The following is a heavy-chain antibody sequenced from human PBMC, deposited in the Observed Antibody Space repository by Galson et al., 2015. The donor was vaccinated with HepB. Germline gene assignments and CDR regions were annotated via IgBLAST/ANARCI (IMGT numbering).Heavy chain of an antibody. J-gene: IGHJ4*02. Sequence: SLRLSCAASGFTFSTYTMNWVRQAPGKGLELVSSISSSSSFIYYADSMKGRFTISRDNAKSSLYLQMNSLRAEDTAVYYCARGSGGYWGQ. CDR3: ARGSGGY. CDR1: GFTFSTYT. V-gene: IGHV3-21*06. D-gene: IGHD1-26*01. CDR2: ISSSSSFI.